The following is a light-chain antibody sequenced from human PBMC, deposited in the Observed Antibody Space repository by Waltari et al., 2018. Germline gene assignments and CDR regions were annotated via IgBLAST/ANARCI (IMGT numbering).Light chain of an antibody. CDR1: ASNIGGNT. J-gene: IGLJ3*02. CDR2: NND. Sequence: QSVVTQPPSASGTPGQRVTMSCSGSASNIGGNTVKWYQHLPQTAPKLLIYNNDERPSVVPDRVSAAKTCTSASLDISGLQSEDEADYYCATWDDGLSGWVFGGGTKLTVL. CDR3: ATWDDGLSGWV. V-gene: IGLV1-44*01.